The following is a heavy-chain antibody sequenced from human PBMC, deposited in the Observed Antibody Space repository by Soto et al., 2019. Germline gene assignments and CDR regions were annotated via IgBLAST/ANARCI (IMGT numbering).Heavy chain of an antibody. CDR1: GGSISSGGYY. CDR3: ARVLGGSSIFYRYYGMDV. Sequence: SETLSLTCTVSGGSISSGGYYWILIRQHPGKGLEWIGYIYYSGSTYYNPSLKSRVTISVDTSKNQFSLKLSSVTAADTAVYYCARVLGGSSIFYRYYGMDVWGQGTTVTVSS. CDR2: IYYSGST. J-gene: IGHJ6*02. V-gene: IGHV4-31*03. D-gene: IGHD1-26*01.